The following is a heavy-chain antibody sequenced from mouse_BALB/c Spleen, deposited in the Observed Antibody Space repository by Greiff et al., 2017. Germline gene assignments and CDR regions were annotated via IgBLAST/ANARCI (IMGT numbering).Heavy chain of an antibody. CDR3: TRGKYYYGSSLFDY. Sequence: QVQLQQPGAELVRPGASVKLSCKASGYTFTSYWINWVKQRPGQGLEWIGNIYPSDSYTNYNQKFKDKATLTVDKSSSTAYMQLSSPTSEDSAVYYCTRGKYYYGSSLFDYWGQGTTLTVSS. D-gene: IGHD1-1*01. V-gene: IGHV1-69*02. CDR1: GYTFTSYW. J-gene: IGHJ2*01. CDR2: IYPSDSYT.